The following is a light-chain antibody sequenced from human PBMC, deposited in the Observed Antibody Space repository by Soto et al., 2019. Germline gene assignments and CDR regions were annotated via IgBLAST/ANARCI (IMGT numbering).Light chain of an antibody. CDR3: SSYAASNNFYFV. Sequence: QSVLTQPPSASGSPGQSVTISCTGTSSDVGGYNYVSWSQQYPGRAPKLMIYEVTKRPSGVPDRFSGSKSGNTASLTVSGLQAEDEADYDCSSYAASNNFYFVFGGGTKLTVL. CDR1: SSDVGGYNY. CDR2: EVT. V-gene: IGLV2-8*01. J-gene: IGLJ3*02.